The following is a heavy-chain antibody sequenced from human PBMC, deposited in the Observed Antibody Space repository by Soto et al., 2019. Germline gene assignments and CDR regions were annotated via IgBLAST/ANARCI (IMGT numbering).Heavy chain of an antibody. CDR2: IWYDGSNK. J-gene: IGHJ4*02. CDR3: ARDKGSYFDY. V-gene: IGHV3-33*01. D-gene: IGHD1-26*01. CDR1: GFTFSSYG. Sequence: GGSLRLSWAASGFTFSSYGMHWGRQAPGKGLEWVAVIWYDGSNKYYADSVNGRFTISRDNSKNTLYLQMNSLRAEDTAVYYCARDKGSYFDYWGQGTLVTVSS.